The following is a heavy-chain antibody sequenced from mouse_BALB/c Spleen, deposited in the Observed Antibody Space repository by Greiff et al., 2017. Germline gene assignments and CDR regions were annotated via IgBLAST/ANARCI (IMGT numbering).Heavy chain of an antibody. CDR2: IDPYDSET. CDR3: ASGTTVVDGGWFAY. Sequence: QVHVKQPGAELVRPGASVKLSCKASGYTFTSYWMNWVKQRPEQGLEWIGRIDPYDSETHYNQKFKDKAILTVDKSSSTAYMQLSSLTSEDSAVYYCASGTTVVDGGWFAYWGQGTLVTVSA. J-gene: IGHJ3*01. CDR1: GYTFTSYW. V-gene: IGHV1-74*01. D-gene: IGHD1-1*01.